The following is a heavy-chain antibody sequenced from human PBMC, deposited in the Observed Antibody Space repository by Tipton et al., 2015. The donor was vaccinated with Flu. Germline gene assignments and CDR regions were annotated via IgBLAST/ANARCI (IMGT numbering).Heavy chain of an antibody. Sequence: QVQLVQSGAEVKKPGSSVKVSCKASGGTFSSYAISWVRQAPGQGLEWMGGIIRIFDTAKYAQKFQGRVTITADESTNTAYMELSSLRSEDTAVYYCARGLPGGQLQFLEWLSMDVWGQGTTVTVSS. CDR3: ARGLPGGQLQFLEWLSMDV. J-gene: IGHJ6*02. D-gene: IGHD3-3*01. CDR1: GGTFSSYA. V-gene: IGHV1-69*01. CDR2: IIRIFDTA.